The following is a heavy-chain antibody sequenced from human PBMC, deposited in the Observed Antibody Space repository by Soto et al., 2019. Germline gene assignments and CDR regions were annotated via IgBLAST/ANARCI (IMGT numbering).Heavy chain of an antibody. CDR3: ATVTTWKFYYYYMDV. CDR1: EFTFTTYR. J-gene: IGHJ6*03. V-gene: IGHV3-7*01. D-gene: IGHD4-17*01. CDR2: IKQDGSER. Sequence: PGGSLRLSCAASEFTFTTYRMNWVRQAPGKGLEWVANIKQDGSERYYADFVKGRFTISRDNAKNSLFLQMSRLRAEDSAVYYCATVTTWKFYYYYMDVWGKGTTVTVSS.